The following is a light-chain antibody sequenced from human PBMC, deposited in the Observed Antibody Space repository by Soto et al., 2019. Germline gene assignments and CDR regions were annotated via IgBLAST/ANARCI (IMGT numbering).Light chain of an antibody. CDR1: MRDVGAYNL. V-gene: IGLV2-14*01. J-gene: IGLJ2*01. CDR2: EVR. CDR3: CSYADGQTLA. Sequence: QSALTQPASVSGSAGQSITISCSGTMRDVGAYNLVSWYQQHPGTAPQLIIYEVRNRPSGISSRFSGSKSGTTASLIISGLQAEDEADYFCCSYADGQTLAFGGGTKLTVL.